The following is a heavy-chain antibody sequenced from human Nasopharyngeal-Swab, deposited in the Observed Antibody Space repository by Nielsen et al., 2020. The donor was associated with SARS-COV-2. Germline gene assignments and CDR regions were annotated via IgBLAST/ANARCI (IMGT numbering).Heavy chain of an antibody. CDR3: ARVTLGEDSYGDNWFDP. V-gene: IGHV4-38-2*02. J-gene: IGHJ5*02. Sequence: CPAPGRGVWWIGSIYHSGSTYYNPSLKSRVSISVDTSKNQFSLKLSSVTAADTAVYYCARVTLGEDSYGDNWFDPWGQGTLVTVSS. CDR2: IYHSGST. D-gene: IGHD5-18*01.